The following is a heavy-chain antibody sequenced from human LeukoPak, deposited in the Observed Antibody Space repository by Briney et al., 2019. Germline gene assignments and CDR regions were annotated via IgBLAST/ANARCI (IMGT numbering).Heavy chain of an antibody. J-gene: IGHJ4*02. CDR3: ARENSKYSSSGTFDY. D-gene: IGHD6-6*01. V-gene: IGHV4-38-2*02. CDR2: IYHSGST. CDR1: GYSISSGYY. Sequence: SETLSLTCTVSGYSISSGYYWGWIRQPPGKGLEWIGSIYHSGSTYYNPSLKSRVTISVDTSKNQFSLKLSSVTAAVTAVYYCARENSKYSSSGTFDYWGQGTLVTVSS.